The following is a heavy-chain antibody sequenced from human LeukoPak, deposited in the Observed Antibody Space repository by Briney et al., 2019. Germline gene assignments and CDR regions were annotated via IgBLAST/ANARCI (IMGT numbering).Heavy chain of an antibody. J-gene: IGHJ6*03. CDR1: GFTFSSYS. Sequence: GGSLRLSRAASGFTFSSYSMNWVRQAPGKGLEWVSYIGSSSTIYYAESVKGRFTISRDNAKNSLYLQMNSLRAEDTPVYYCARDRRAPFSYSYYMDVWGKGPRSPSP. V-gene: IGHV3-48*04. CDR3: ARDRRAPFSYSYYMDV. CDR2: IGSSSTI.